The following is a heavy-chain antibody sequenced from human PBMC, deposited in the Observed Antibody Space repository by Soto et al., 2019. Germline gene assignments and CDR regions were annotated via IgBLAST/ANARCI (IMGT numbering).Heavy chain of an antibody. Sequence: KQSQTLSLTCAISGDSVSSNSAAWNWIRQSPSRGLEWLGRTYYRSKWYNDYAVSVKSRITINPDTSKNQFSLQLNSVTPEDTAVYYCARDRRIAARPASHNWFDPWGQGTLVTVSS. V-gene: IGHV6-1*01. D-gene: IGHD6-6*01. CDR1: GDSVSSNSAA. CDR3: ARDRRIAARPASHNWFDP. CDR2: TYYRSKWYN. J-gene: IGHJ5*02.